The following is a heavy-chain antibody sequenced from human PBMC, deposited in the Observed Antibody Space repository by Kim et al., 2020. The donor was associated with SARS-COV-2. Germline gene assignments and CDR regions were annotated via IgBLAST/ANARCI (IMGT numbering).Heavy chain of an antibody. CDR3: AGAYCGGDCPFDY. CDR1: GFTFSSYS. CDR2: ISSSSSYI. Sequence: GGSLRLSCAASGFTFSSYSMNWVRQAPGKGLEWVSSISSSSSYIYYADSVKGRFTISRDNAKNSLYLQMNSLRAEDTAVYYCAGAYCGGDCPFDYWGQGTLVTVSS. V-gene: IGHV3-21*04. D-gene: IGHD2-21*02. J-gene: IGHJ4*02.